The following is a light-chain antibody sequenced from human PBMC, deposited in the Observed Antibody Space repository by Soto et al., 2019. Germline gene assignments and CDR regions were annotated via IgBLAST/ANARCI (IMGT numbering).Light chain of an antibody. Sequence: EIVLTQSPGTLSLSPGERATLSCRASESVISSYLAWYQQKPGQAPRLLIYGSSTRATGIPDRFSGSGSGTDFTLSISRLEPEDFAVYYCQQYGNSIYTFGQGTQLEIK. J-gene: IGKJ2*01. CDR2: GSS. V-gene: IGKV3-20*01. CDR1: ESVISSY. CDR3: QQYGNSIYT.